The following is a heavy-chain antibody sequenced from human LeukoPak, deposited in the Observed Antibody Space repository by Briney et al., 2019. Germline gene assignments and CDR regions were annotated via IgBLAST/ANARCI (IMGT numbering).Heavy chain of an antibody. CDR3: AKGANDYIEIAYFDY. D-gene: IGHD5-12*01. CDR1: GITLSNYG. Sequence: GGSLRLSCAVSGITLSNYGMSWVRQAPGKGLEWVSLIIGSSGSTFYADSVKGRFTISRDKSKNTLYLQMNSLRAEDTAVYYCAKGANDYIEIAYFDYWGQGSLVTVSS. CDR2: IIGSSGST. J-gene: IGHJ4*02. V-gene: IGHV3-23*01.